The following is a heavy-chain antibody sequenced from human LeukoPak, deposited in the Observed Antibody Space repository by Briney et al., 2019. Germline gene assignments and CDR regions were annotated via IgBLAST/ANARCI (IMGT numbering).Heavy chain of an antibody. Sequence: ASVKVSWKASGYTFTSYGISWVRQAPGHVLEWMGWISAYNGHTNYARKLQGRVTMTTDTSTSTAYMELRSLRSDDTAVYYCAREGGQIGGYDYWGQGTLVTVSS. CDR2: ISAYNGHT. V-gene: IGHV1-18*01. CDR3: AREGGQIGGYDY. D-gene: IGHD5-12*01. CDR1: GYTFTSYG. J-gene: IGHJ4*02.